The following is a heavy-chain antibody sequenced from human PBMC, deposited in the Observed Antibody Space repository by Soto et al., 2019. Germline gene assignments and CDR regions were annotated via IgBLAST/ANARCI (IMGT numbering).Heavy chain of an antibody. CDR1: GGSISRSPYY. V-gene: IGHV4-39*07. CDR2: IYYNGNT. Sequence: SETLSLTCTVSGGSISRSPYYWAWIRQPPGKGLQWIGNIYYNGNTFYSPSLKSRVTISIDTSKSQFSLRLSSVTAADTAVYYCAGGVLIGTIFGVATLDVWGQGTTVTVSS. J-gene: IGHJ6*02. CDR3: AGGVLIGTIFGVATLDV. D-gene: IGHD3-3*01.